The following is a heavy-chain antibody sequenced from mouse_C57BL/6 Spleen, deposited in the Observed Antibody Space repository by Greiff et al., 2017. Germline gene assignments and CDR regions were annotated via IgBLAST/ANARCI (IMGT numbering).Heavy chain of an antibody. CDR3: ARRGDAYAMDY. CDR1: GFNIKNTY. CDR2: IDPAHGNT. J-gene: IGHJ4*01. V-gene: IGHV14-3*01. Sequence: EVQLQQSVAELVRPGASVKLSCTASGFNIKNTYMPWVKQRPEQGLEWIGRIDPAHGNTKYAPKFQGKATITADASSNTAYLQLSSLTSEDTAIYYCARRGDAYAMDYWGQGTSVTVSS.